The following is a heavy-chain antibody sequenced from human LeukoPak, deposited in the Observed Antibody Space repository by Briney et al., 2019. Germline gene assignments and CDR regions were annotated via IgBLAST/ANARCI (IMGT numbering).Heavy chain of an antibody. CDR1: GYTFTSYA. J-gene: IGHJ4*02. Sequence: GASVKVSCKASGYTFTSYAMHWVRQAPGQRLEWMGWINAGNGNTKYSQKFQGRVTITRDTSASTAYMELSSLRSEDTAVYYCARGGGYSYGSYFDYWGQGTLVTVSS. CDR3: ARGGGYSYGSYFDY. CDR2: INAGNGNT. V-gene: IGHV1-3*01. D-gene: IGHD5-18*01.